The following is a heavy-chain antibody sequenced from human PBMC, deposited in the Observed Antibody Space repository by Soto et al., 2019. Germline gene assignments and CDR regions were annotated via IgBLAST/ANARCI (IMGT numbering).Heavy chain of an antibody. D-gene: IGHD3-3*01. CDR3: ATRYNYDFWSGKSSRGRFAP. Sequence: GASVKVSCKVFGYTLTELCMHWVRQAPGKGRELFGVFYLEDGETIYVQMLHGRVTMTEDTSTDTAYMELSSLRSEDTAVYYCATRYNYDFWSGKSSRGRFAPWGQGTLVTVSS. V-gene: IGHV1-24*01. CDR2: FYLEDGET. J-gene: IGHJ5*02. CDR1: GYTLTELC.